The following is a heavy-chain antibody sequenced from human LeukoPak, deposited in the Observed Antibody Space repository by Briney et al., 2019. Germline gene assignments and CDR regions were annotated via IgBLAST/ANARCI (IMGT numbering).Heavy chain of an antibody. CDR3: AREGPRGNSQFDY. CDR1: GFTFSSYG. D-gene: IGHD2/OR15-2a*01. J-gene: IGHJ4*02. V-gene: IGHV3-33*01. CDR2: IWYDGSNK. Sequence: GRSLRLSCAASGFTFSSYGMHWVRQAPGKGLEWVAVIWYDGSNKYYADSVKGRLTISRDNSKNTLYLQMNSLRAEDTAVYYCAREGPRGNSQFDYWGQGTLVTVSS.